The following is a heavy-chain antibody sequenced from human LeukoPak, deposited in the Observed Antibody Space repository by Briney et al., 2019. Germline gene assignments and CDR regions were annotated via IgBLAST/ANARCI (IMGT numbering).Heavy chain of an antibody. V-gene: IGHV5-10-1*01. Sequence: GESLKISCKGSGYSFSSYWISWGRQMPGKGLEWMGRIDPGDSFTKYRPSLEGRVTISADKSLSTVYLQRSSLKASGTAIYYCARDGGGVSSWVSHWGQGTLVTVSS. CDR3: ARDGGGVSSWVSH. D-gene: IGHD2-8*02. CDR2: IDPGDSFT. J-gene: IGHJ4*02. CDR1: GYSFSSYW.